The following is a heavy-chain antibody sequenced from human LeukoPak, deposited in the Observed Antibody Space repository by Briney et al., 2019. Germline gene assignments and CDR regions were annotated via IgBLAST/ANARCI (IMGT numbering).Heavy chain of an antibody. CDR3: AREDIVVVPTAVEYMDV. CDR2: ISSSSSTI. D-gene: IGHD2-2*01. J-gene: IGHJ6*03. Sequence: PGGSLRLSCAASGFTFSSYSMNWVRQAPGKGLEWVSYISSSSSTIYYADSVEGRFTISRDNAKNSLYLQMNSLRAEDTAVYYCAREDIVVVPTAVEYMDVWGKGTTVTVSS. CDR1: GFTFSSYS. V-gene: IGHV3-48*01.